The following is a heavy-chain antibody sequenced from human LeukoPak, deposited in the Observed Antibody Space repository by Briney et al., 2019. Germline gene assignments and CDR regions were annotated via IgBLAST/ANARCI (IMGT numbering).Heavy chain of an antibody. CDR3: TRRVSATRWFDP. CDR1: GLTFSSYW. J-gene: IGHJ5*02. D-gene: IGHD2-15*01. CDR2: INSDGSTT. Sequence: GGSLRLSCAASGLTFSSYWMHWVRQAPGKGLVWVSRINSDGSTTNYADSVKGRFTISRDNAENTLYLQMNSLRVEDTAVYYCTRRVSATRWFDPWGQGTLVTVSS. V-gene: IGHV3-74*01.